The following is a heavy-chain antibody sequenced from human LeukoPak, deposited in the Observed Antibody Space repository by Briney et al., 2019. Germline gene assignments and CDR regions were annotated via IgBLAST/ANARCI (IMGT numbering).Heavy chain of an antibody. CDR2: IYYSGST. CDR1: GGSISNYY. Sequence: SETLSLTCTVSGGSISNYYWSWIRQPPGKGLEWIGYIYYSGSTNYNPSLKSRVTISVDTSKNQFSLKLSSVTAADTAVYYCARGLPYYYGSGSYFDYWGQGTLVTVSS. D-gene: IGHD3-10*01. V-gene: IGHV4-59*01. J-gene: IGHJ4*02. CDR3: ARGLPYYYGSGSYFDY.